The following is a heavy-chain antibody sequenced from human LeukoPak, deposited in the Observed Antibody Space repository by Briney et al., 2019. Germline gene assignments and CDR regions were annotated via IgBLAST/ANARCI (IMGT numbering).Heavy chain of an antibody. V-gene: IGHV1-69*01. CDR3: ARKNQRFLERPTTDNWFDP. CDR1: GGTFSSYA. J-gene: IGHJ5*02. CDR2: IIPIFGTA. Sequence: SVKVSCKASGGTFSSYAISWVRQAPGQGLEWMGGIIPIFGTANYAQRFQGRVTITADESTSTAYMELSSLRSEDTAVYYCARKNQRFLERPTTDNWFDPWGQGTLVTVSS. D-gene: IGHD3-3*01.